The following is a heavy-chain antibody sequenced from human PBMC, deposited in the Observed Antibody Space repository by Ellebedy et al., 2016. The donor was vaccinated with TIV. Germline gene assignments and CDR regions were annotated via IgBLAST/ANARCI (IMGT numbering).Heavy chain of an antibody. D-gene: IGHD1-14*01. CDR1: GYTFTSYY. CDR3: GRGVDRGIDY. J-gene: IGHJ4*02. CDR2: MSPKNSNT. V-gene: IGHV1-8*02. Sequence: AASVKVSCKTSGYTFTSYYLHWVRQAPGQGPEWMGWMSPKNSNTDYAQKFQGRVTMTRDTSISTAYMELNSLRPDDTAVYYCGRGVDRGIDYWGQGTLVTVSS.